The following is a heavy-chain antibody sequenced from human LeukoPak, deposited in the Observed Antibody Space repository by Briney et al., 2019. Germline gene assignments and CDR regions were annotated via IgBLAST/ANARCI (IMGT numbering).Heavy chain of an antibody. Sequence: GGSLRLSCAASGFTFSSYSMNWVRQAPGKGLEWVSSISSSSSYIYYADSVKGRFTISRDNAKNSLYLQMNSLRAEDTAVYYCVRDGYYGHDSFDIWGQGTMVTVSS. V-gene: IGHV3-21*01. CDR3: VRDGYYGHDSFDI. D-gene: IGHD3-10*01. CDR2: ISSSSSYI. CDR1: GFTFSSYS. J-gene: IGHJ3*02.